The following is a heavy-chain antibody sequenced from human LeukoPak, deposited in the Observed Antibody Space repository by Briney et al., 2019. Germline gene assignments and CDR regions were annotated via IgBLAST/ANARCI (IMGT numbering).Heavy chain of an antibody. D-gene: IGHD3-10*01. Sequence: QAGGSLRLSCAASGFTYSGFAMSWVRRTPGKGLEWVSGISGSGDNTLYADSVKGRFSISRDDSKYTLYLQMDRLSDEDTAVYYCAKDRELLFAHCWFDLWGQGTLVTVSS. CDR2: ISGSGDNT. CDR3: AKDRELLFAHCWFDL. J-gene: IGHJ5*02. CDR1: GFTYSGFA. V-gene: IGHV3-23*01.